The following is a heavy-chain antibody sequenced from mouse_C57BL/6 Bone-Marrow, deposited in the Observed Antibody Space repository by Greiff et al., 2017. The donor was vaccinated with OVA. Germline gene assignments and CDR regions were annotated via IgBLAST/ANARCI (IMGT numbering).Heavy chain of an antibody. CDR1: GFTFSSYG. V-gene: IGHV5-6*01. J-gene: IGHJ1*03. D-gene: IGHD1-2*01. CDR3: ARPHYPYGYFDV. Sequence: VQLKESGGDLVKPGGSLTLSCAASGFTFSSYGMSWVRQTPDKRLEWVATISSGGSYTYYPDSVKGRFTISRDNAKNTLYLQMSSLKSEDTAMYYCARPHYPYGYFDVWGTGTTVTVSS. CDR2: ISSGGSYT.